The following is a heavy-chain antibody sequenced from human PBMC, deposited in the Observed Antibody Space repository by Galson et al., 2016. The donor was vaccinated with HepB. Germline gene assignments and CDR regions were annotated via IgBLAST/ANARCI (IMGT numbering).Heavy chain of an antibody. J-gene: IGHJ5*02. D-gene: IGHD3-10*01. Sequence: CAISGDSVSSNSAAWNWIRQSPSRGLEWLGRTYYRSKWYNDYAVPVKSRISVNPDTSKNQFSLHLRSVTSEDTAVYYCGRGVQGPSGFWFDPWGQGILVTVSS. CDR2: TYYRSKWYN. V-gene: IGHV6-1*01. CDR1: GDSVSSNSAA. CDR3: GRGVQGPSGFWFDP.